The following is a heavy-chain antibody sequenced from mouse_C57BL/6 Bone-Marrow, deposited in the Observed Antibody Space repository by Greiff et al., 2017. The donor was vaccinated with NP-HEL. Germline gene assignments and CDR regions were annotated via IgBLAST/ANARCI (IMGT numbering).Heavy chain of an antibody. CDR3: ARWLDY. Sequence: VQLQESGPELVKPGASVKISCKASGYAFSSSWMNWVKQRPGKGLEWIGRIYPGDGDTNYNGKFKGKATLTADKSSSTAYMQLSSLTSEDSAVYFCARWLDYWGQGTTLTVSS. V-gene: IGHV1-82*01. CDR2: IYPGDGDT. CDR1: GYAFSSSW. J-gene: IGHJ2*01.